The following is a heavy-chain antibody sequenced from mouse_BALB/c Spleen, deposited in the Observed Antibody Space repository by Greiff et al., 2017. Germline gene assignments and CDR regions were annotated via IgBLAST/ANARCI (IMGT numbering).Heavy chain of an antibody. Sequence: EVKLVESGGGLVQPGGSLRLSCATSGFTFTDYYMSWVRQPPGKALEWLGFIRNKANGYTTEYSASVKGRFTISRDNSQSILYLQMNTLRAEDSATYYCARDMRDYVFAYWGQGTLVTVSA. CDR1: GFTFTDYY. D-gene: IGHD2-4*01. CDR3: ARDMRDYVFAY. CDR2: IRNKANGYTT. J-gene: IGHJ3*01. V-gene: IGHV7-3*02.